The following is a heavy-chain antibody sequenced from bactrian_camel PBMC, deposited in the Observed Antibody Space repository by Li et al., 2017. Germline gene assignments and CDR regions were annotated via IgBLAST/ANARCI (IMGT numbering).Heavy chain of an antibody. CDR2: IDTSGGT. V-gene: IGHV3S53*01. Sequence: QLVESGGESVQAGGSLKLSCVVSGYKSYYMAWFRQAPGNEREAVAFIDTSGGTNYAYSVAGRFTISKDNAKSTLYLQMNSLKPEDTAMYYCAADEYNLGLARSYTYWGQGTQVTVS. CDR3: AADEYNLGLARSYTY. D-gene: IGHD5*01. J-gene: IGHJ4*01. CDR1: GYKSYY.